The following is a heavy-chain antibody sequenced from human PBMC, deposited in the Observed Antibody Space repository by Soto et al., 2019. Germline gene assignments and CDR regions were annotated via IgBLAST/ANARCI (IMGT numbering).Heavy chain of an antibody. Sequence: PGGSLRLCCSASGFTFSSYAMHWVRQAPGKGLEWVAVISYDESDKYYADSLKGRFTISRDNSKNTLYLQMNSLRGEDTAVYYCARDLSGAGPDYWGQGTLVTVSS. CDR2: ISYDESDK. CDR3: ARDLSGAGPDY. D-gene: IGHD6-19*01. CDR1: GFTFSSYA. J-gene: IGHJ4*02. V-gene: IGHV3-30*03.